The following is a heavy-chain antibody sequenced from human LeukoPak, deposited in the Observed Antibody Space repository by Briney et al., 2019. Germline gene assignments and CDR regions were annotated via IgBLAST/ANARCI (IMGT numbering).Heavy chain of an antibody. Sequence: GSLRLSCAASGFTFSSYGMHWVRQAPGKGLEWVALISYDGTNKYYADSVKGRFTISRDNSKNTLYLQMNSLRAEDTAVYYCAELGITMIGGVWGKGTTVTISS. D-gene: IGHD3-10*02. J-gene: IGHJ6*04. V-gene: IGHV3-30*18. CDR3: AELGITMIGGV. CDR1: GFTFSSYG. CDR2: ISYDGTNK.